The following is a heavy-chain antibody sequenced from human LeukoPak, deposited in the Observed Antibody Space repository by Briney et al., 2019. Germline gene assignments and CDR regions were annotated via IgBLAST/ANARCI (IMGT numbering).Heavy chain of an antibody. J-gene: IGHJ3*02. D-gene: IGHD3-9*01. V-gene: IGHV1-2*02. CDR3: ARVADWFKPLPGRDDAFDI. CDR1: GYTFTGYY. CDR2: TNPNSGGT. Sequence: ASVKVSCKASGYTFTGYYMRWVRQAPGQGLEWMGWTNPNSGGTNYAQKFQGRVTMTRDTSISTAYMELSRLRSDDTAVYYCARVADWFKPLPGRDDAFDIWGQGTMVTVSS.